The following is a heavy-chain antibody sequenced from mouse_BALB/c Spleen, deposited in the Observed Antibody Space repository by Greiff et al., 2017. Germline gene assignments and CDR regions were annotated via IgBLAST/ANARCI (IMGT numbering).Heavy chain of an antibody. CDR2: ISYSGST. CDR1: GYSITSDYA. V-gene: IGHV3-2*02. D-gene: IGHD2-4*01. J-gene: IGHJ2*01. Sequence: VKLQESGPGLVKPSQSLSLTCTVTGYSITSDYAWNWIRQFPGNKLEWMGYISYSGSTSYNPSLKSRISITRDTSKNQFFLQLNSVTTEDTATYYCARGGDYYDYDYWGQGTTLTVSS. CDR3: ARGGDYYDYDY.